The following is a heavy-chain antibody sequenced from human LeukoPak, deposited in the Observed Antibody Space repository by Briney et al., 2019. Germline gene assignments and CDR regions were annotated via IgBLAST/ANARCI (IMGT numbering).Heavy chain of an antibody. CDR3: AKDSIAAGEYYFDY. CDR2: ISWDGGST. CDR1: GFTFDDYT. V-gene: IGHV3-43*01. J-gene: IGHJ4*02. Sequence: GGSLRLSCAASGFTFDDYTMHWVRQAPGKGLEWVSLISWDGGSTYYADSVKGRFTISRDNSKNSLYLQMNSLRTEDTALYYCAKDSIAAGEYYFDYRGQGTLVTVSS. D-gene: IGHD6-6*01.